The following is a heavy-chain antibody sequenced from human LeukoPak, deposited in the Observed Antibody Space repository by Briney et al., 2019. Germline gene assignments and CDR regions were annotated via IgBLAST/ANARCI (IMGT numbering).Heavy chain of an antibody. J-gene: IGHJ4*02. CDR3: ARVPPIAAAGRGVDY. V-gene: IGHV4-4*07. CDR2: IHTSGST. D-gene: IGHD6-13*01. Sequence: PSETLSLTCTVSGVSIRSYYWSWIRQPAGKGLEWIGRIHTSGSTNYNPSLKSRVTMSVDTSKNQFSLKLSSVTAADTAVYYCARVPPIAAAGRGVDYWGQGTLVTVSS. CDR1: GVSIRSYY.